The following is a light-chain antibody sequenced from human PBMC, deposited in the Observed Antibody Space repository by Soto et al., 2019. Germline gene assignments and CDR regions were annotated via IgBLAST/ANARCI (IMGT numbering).Light chain of an antibody. J-gene: IGKJ4*01. CDR1: QYISTW. CDR3: QQADSFPLT. Sequence: DIQMTQSPSSVSASVGDRIIITCRASQYISTWLAWYQQKPGEAPKLLIFAASRLHGGVPSGFSGSGSGTDFTLTINNLQPEDFATYYCQQADSFPLTFGGGTKVEVK. V-gene: IGKV1D-12*01. CDR2: AAS.